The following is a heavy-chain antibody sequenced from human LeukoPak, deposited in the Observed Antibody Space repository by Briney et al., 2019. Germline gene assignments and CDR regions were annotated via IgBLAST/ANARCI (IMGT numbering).Heavy chain of an antibody. V-gene: IGHV3-48*01. CDR2: ISYSSSSI. J-gene: IGHJ4*02. Sequence: GGSLRLSCVASGFTFNSYGMNWVRQAPGKGLEWVSYISYSSSSIHYADSVKGRFTISRDNAKNSLYLQMNSLRAEDTAVYYCATLNTVTTWDSWGQGTLVTVSS. D-gene: IGHD4-11*01. CDR3: ATLNTVTTWDS. CDR1: GFTFNSYG.